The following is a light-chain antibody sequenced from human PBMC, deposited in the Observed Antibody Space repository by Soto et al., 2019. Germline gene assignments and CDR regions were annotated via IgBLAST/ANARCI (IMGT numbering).Light chain of an antibody. CDR2: EVS. V-gene: IGLV2-23*02. CDR3: CSYGGSRAV. CDR1: SSDVGSHNL. Sequence: QSALTQPASVSGSPGQSITISCTGTSSDVGSHNLVSWYQQHPGQAPKLMIYEVSTRPLGVSTRFSASKSGNTASLTISGLQAEAEADYYCCSYGGSRAVFGGGTQLTVL. J-gene: IGLJ7*01.